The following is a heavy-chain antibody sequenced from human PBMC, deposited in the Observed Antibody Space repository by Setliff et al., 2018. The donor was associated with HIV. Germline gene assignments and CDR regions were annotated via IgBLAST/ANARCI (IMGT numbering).Heavy chain of an antibody. D-gene: IGHD5-18*01. J-gene: IGHJ4*01. Sequence: SETLSLTCAVYGGSFSGYYWSWIRQSPGKDLEWIGEVNHSGDTTYNPSLKSRVTISVDTSKNQFPLKLSSVTAADTAVYYCARTEDYSYGDAPFDYWGHGTLVTVS. V-gene: IGHV4-34*01. CDR3: ARTEDYSYGDAPFDY. CDR1: GGSFSGYY. CDR2: VNHSGDT.